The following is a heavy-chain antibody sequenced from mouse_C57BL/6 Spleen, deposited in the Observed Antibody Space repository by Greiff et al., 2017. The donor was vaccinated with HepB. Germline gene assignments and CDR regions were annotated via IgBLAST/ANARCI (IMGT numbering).Heavy chain of an antibody. CDR3: ARSRGRYYFDY. Sequence: QVQLQQPGAELVMPGASVKLSCKASGYTFTSYWMHWVKQRPGRGLEWIGEIDPSDSYTNYNQKFKGKSTLTVDKSSSTAYMQRSSLTSEDSAVYYCARSRGRYYFDYWGQGTTLTVSS. CDR2: IDPSDSYT. D-gene: IGHD1-1*01. J-gene: IGHJ2*01. V-gene: IGHV1-69*01. CDR1: GYTFTSYW.